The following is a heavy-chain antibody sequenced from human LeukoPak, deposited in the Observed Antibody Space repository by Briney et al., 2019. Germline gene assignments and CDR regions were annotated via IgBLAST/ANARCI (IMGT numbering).Heavy chain of an antibody. CDR2: INPNSGDS. CDR3: ARGLTYDDFWSGYSGYYYYMDV. V-gene: IGHV1-2*02. J-gene: IGHJ6*03. Sequence: ASVKVSCKASGYTFTGYYLLWVRQAPGQGLEWMGWINPNSGDSKYAQKFQGRVTMTRDTSISTAYMELSRLRSDDTAVYYCARGLTYDDFWSGYSGYYYYMDVWGKGTTVTVSS. D-gene: IGHD3-3*01. CDR1: GYTFTGYY.